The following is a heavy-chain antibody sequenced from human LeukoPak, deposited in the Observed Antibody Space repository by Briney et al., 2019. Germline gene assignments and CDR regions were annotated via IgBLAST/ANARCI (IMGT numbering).Heavy chain of an antibody. V-gene: IGHV3-30*04. CDR2: ISYDGSNK. Sequence: VGSLRLSCAASGFTFSSYAMHWVRQAPGKGLEWVAVISYDGSNKYYADSVKGRFTISRDNSKNTLYLQMNSLRAEDTAVYYCARAFSRDGYSTDYWGQGTLVTVSS. J-gene: IGHJ4*02. D-gene: IGHD5-24*01. CDR1: GFTFSSYA. CDR3: ARAFSRDGYSTDY.